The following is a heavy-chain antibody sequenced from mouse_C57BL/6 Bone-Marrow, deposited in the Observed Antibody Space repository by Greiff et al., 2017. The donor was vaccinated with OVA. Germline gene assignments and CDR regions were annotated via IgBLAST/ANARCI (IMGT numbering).Heavy chain of an antibody. V-gene: IGHV1-74*01. D-gene: IGHD1-3*01. CDR2: IHPSDSDT. CDR3: AKLGY. J-gene: IGHJ3*01. Sequence: VQLHQPGAELVKPGASVTVSCKASGYTFTSYWMHWVKQRPGQGLEWTGRIHPSDSDTNYNQKFKGKATLTVDKSSSTAYMQRSSLTSEDAAVYYCAKLGYWGQGTLVTVSA. CDR1: GYTFTSYW.